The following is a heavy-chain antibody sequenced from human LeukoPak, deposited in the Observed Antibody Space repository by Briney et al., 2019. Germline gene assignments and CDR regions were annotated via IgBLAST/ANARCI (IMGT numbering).Heavy chain of an antibody. J-gene: IGHJ4*02. V-gene: IGHV3-23*01. CDR1: GFTFSSYA. D-gene: IGHD3-22*01. CDR2: ISGSGGST. Sequence: GGSLRLSCAASGFTFSSYAMSWVRQAPGKGLEWVSAISGSGGSTYYADSVKGRFTISRDNSKNTLYLQMNSLRAEDTAVYYCAKDTYYYDSSGYYYDYWGQGTLVTVSS. CDR3: AKDTYYYDSSGYYYDY.